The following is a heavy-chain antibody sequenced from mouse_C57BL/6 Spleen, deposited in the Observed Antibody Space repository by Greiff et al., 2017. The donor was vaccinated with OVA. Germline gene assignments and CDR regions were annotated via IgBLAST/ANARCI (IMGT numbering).Heavy chain of an antibody. CDR3: ARVYGNSFFDY. D-gene: IGHD2-1*01. CDR2: IDPSDSET. CDR1: GYTFTSYW. J-gene: IGHJ2*01. Sequence: QVQLMQPGAELVRPGSSVKLSCKASGYTFTSYWLHWVKQRPIQGLEWIGNIDPSDSETHYNQQFKDKATLTVDEATSTAYVQLSSLTCGDYAVYYCARVYGNSFFDYGGQGTTLTVSS. V-gene: IGHV1-52*01.